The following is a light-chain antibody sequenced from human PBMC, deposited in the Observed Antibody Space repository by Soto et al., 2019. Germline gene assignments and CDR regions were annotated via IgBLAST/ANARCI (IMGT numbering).Light chain of an antibody. CDR1: QSVSSN. CDR3: QQYNNGLTWT. CDR2: GAS. V-gene: IGKV3-15*01. Sequence: EIVMTQSPATLSVSPGERATLSCRASQSVSSNLAWYQQKPGQAPRLLIYGASTRATGIPARFSGSGSGTEFTLTISSLQSEDFAVYYCQQYNNGLTWTFGQGTKVDI. J-gene: IGKJ1*01.